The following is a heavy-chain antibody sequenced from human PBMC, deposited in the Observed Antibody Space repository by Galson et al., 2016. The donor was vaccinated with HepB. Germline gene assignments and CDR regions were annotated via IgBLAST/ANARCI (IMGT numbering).Heavy chain of an antibody. D-gene: IGHD3-3*01. CDR2: IAYNGRT. J-gene: IGHJ4*02. Sequence: SETLSLTCTVSGGSISRGSYYWSCIWQSAGQGLEWSAYIAYNGRTNYNPPSKSRVIISMDSYKNYFSLRLSSVAAADTAVYYCARQTTFGVVTYFDLWGQGTLVTVSS. V-gene: IGHV4-61*10. CDR1: GGSISRGSYY. CDR3: ARQTTFGVVTYFDL.